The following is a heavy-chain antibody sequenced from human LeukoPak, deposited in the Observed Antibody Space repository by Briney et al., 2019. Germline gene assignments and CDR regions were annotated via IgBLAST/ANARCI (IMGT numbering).Heavy chain of an antibody. CDR2: IYPGDSDT. CDR1: GYSFPNFW. J-gene: IGHJ3*01. D-gene: IGHD5-24*01. Sequence: GESLKISCKGSGYSFPNFWIGWVRQMPGKGLEWLGIIYPGDSDTRYSPSFQGQVTISADKSISTAYLHWNSLQASDTAMYYRALRVGRNGYKGWGQGTMVTVSS. CDR3: ALRVGRNGYKG. V-gene: IGHV5-51*01.